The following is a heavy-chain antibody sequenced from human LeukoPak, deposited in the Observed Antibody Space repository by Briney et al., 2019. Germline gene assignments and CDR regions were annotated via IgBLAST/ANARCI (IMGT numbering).Heavy chain of an antibody. J-gene: IGHJ4*02. CDR3: ARVTSSLKALDY. CDR1: GFTFSKYW. Sequence: GRSLRLSCAASGFTFSKYWMHWVRQAPGKGLVWLSRINNDATSTTYTDSVKGRFTISRDNAENTLFLQMNSLRVDDTAVYYCARVTSSLKALDYWGQGTLVTVSS. D-gene: IGHD6-6*01. CDR2: INNDATST. V-gene: IGHV3-74*01.